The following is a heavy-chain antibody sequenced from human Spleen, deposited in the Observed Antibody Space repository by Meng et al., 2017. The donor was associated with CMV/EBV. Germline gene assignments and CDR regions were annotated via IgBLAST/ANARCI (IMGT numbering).Heavy chain of an antibody. CDR3: AREGSHCSGGSCYGMDV. D-gene: IGHD2-15*01. CDR2: ISSSSSYI. CDR1: GFTFSSYS. Sequence: LSLTCAASGFTFSSYSMNWVRQAPGKGLEWVSSISSSSSYIYYADSVKGRFTISRDNAKNSLYLQMNSLRAEDTAVYYCAREGSHCSGGSCYGMDVWGQGTTVTVSS. J-gene: IGHJ6*02. V-gene: IGHV3-21*01.